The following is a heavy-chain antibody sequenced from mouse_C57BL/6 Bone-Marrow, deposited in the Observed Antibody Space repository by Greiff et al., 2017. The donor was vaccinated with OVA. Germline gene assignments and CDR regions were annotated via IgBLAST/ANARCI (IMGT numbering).Heavy chain of an antibody. J-gene: IGHJ3*01. D-gene: IGHD3-1*01. CDR1: GYTFTSYW. CDR2: IDPYDSDT. CDR3: ARSGRWFAY. V-gene: IGHV1-52*01. Sequence: VQLQQPGAELVRPGSSVKLSCKASGYTFTSYWMHWVKQRPIQGLEWIGNIDPYDSDTHYNQKFKDKATLTVDKSSSTAYLQLSSLTSEASAVYYCARSGRWFAYWGQGTLVTVSA.